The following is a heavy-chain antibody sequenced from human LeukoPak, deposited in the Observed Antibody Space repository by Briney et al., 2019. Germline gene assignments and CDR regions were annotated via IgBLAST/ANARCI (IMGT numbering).Heavy chain of an antibody. CDR2: ISGSGGST. J-gene: IGHJ4*02. Sequence: PGGSLRLSCAASGFTFSSYAMSWVRRAPGKGLEWVSAISGSGGSTYYADSVKGRFTISRDNSRSTLYLQMNSLRAEDTAVYYCAKDLEVLDYWGQGTLVTVSS. V-gene: IGHV3-23*01. CDR3: AKDLEVLDY. CDR1: GFTFSSYA. D-gene: IGHD1-1*01.